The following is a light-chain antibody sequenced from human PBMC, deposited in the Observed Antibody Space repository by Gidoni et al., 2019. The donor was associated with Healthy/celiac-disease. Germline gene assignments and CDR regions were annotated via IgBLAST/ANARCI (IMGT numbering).Light chain of an antibody. J-gene: IGKJ4*01. CDR3: QQSYSTPRLT. CDR1: QSISSY. CDR2: AAS. Sequence: DIQMTQSPSSLSASVGDRVTITCRASQSISSYLNWYQQKPGKAPKLLIYAASNLQSGVPSRFSGSGSGTDFTLTISSLQPEDFATYYCQQSYSTPRLTFXGXTKVEIK. V-gene: IGKV1-39*01.